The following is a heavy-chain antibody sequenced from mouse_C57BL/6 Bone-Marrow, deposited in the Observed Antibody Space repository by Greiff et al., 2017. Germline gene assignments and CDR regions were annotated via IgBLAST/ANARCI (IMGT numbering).Heavy chain of an antibody. CDR2: IDPEDGDT. CDR3: TTADYGSSYEAMDY. J-gene: IGHJ4*01. Sequence: EVQGVESGAELVRPGASVKLSCTASGFNIKDYYMHWVKQRPEQGLEWIGRIDPEDGDTEYAPKFQGKATMTADTSSNTAYLQLSSLTSEDTAVYYCTTADYGSSYEAMDYWGQGTSVTVSS. V-gene: IGHV14-1*01. CDR1: GFNIKDYY. D-gene: IGHD1-1*01.